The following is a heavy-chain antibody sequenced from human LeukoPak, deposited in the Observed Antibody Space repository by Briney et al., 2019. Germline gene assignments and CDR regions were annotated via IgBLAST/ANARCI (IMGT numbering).Heavy chain of an antibody. CDR3: AKIVGATIDY. J-gene: IGHJ4*02. Sequence: GGSLRLSCAASGFTFSSYAMSWVGQAPGKGREWVSAISGSGGSTYYADSVKGRFTISRDNSKNTLYLQMNSLRAEDTAVYYCAKIVGATIDYWGQGTLVTVSS. CDR2: ISGSGGST. CDR1: GFTFSSYA. D-gene: IGHD1-26*01. V-gene: IGHV3-23*01.